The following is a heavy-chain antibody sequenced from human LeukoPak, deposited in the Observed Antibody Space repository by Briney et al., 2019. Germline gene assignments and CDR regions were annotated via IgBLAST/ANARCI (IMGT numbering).Heavy chain of an antibody. V-gene: IGHV1-24*01. CDR3: ARDLPPQAEMATIVGPLMPDAFGI. D-gene: IGHD5-24*01. Sequence: ASVKVSCKVSGYTLTALSMHWVRQAPGKGLEWMGGFDPEDGETIYAQKFQGRVTMTKDTSADTAYMELSSLRFEDTAVYYCARDLPPQAEMATIVGPLMPDAFGIWGQGTMVTVSS. CDR2: FDPEDGET. J-gene: IGHJ3*02. CDR1: GYTLTALS.